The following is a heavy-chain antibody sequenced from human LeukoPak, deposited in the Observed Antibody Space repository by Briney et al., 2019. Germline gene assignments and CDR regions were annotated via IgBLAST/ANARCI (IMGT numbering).Heavy chain of an antibody. J-gene: IGHJ4*02. CDR2: ISAYNGNT. D-gene: IGHD5/OR15-5a*01. CDR1: GYTFTSYG. V-gene: IGHV1-18*01. Sequence: ASVKVSCKASGYTFTSYGISWVRQAPGQGLEWMGWISAYNGNTNYAQKLQGRVTMTTDTSTSTAYMELSSLRSEDTAVYYCARAKSTHKLGKVFDYWGQGTLVTVSS. CDR3: ARAKSTHKLGKVFDY.